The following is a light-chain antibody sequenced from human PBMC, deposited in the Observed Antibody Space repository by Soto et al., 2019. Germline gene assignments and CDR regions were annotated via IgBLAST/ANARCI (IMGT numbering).Light chain of an antibody. J-gene: IGKJ4*01. CDR3: QQYNKWPPLT. CDR2: GAS. V-gene: IGKV3-15*01. CDR1: QSVSSN. Sequence: EIVLTQSPGTLSVSPGEGATLSCRASQSVSSNLAWYQQKPGQAPRLLIYGASTRATGIPAKFSGSGSGTEFTLTISSLQSEDFAVYYCQQYNKWPPLTFGGGTKVDIK.